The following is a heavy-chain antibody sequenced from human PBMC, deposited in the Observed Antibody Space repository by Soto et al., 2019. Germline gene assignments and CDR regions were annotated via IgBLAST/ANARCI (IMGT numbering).Heavy chain of an antibody. CDR1: GFTFSDHY. Sequence: EVQLVESGGGLVQPGGSLRLSCAASGFTFSDHYVDWVRQAPGKGLEWVGRCRAKTNGYTTEYAASVKGRFTISRDDSKNSLYLHMNSLRTEDTAVYYCAGDAYKYGLWGQGTLVTVSS. V-gene: IGHV3-72*01. CDR3: AGDAYKYGL. CDR2: CRAKTNGYTT. J-gene: IGHJ4*02. D-gene: IGHD1-1*01.